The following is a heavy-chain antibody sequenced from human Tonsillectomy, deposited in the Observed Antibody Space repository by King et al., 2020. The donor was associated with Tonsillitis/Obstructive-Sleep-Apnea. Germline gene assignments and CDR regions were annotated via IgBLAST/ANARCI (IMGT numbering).Heavy chain of an antibody. Sequence: ITLQESGPVLVKPTETLTLTCTVSGFSLSNARMGVSWIRQPPGKALEWLAHIFSNDEKSYSTSLKSRLTISKDTSKSQVVLTMTNMDPVDTATYYCARIPGYYDGSNWFDPWGQGTLVTVSS. D-gene: IGHD3-22*01. V-gene: IGHV2-26*01. CDR2: IFSNDEK. CDR3: ARIPGYYDGSNWFDP. J-gene: IGHJ5*02. CDR1: GFSLSNARMG.